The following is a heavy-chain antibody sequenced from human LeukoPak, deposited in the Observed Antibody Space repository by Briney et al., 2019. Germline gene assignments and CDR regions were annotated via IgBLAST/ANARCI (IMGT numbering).Heavy chain of an antibody. CDR2: IYYSGST. CDR3: ARDNYYFDY. D-gene: IGHD1-20*01. V-gene: IGHV4-39*07. CDR1: GGSISSSNYY. Sequence: PSETLSLTCTVSGGSISSSNYYWGWIRQPPGKGLEWIGSIYYSGSTYYNPSLKSRVTISVDTSKNQFSLKLSSVTAADTAVYYCARDNYYFDYWGQGTLVTVSS. J-gene: IGHJ4*02.